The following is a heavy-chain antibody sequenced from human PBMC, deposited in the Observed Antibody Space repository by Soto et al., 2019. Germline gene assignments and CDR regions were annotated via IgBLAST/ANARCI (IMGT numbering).Heavy chain of an antibody. J-gene: IGHJ5*02. CDR1: GTSLNSGTNY. CDR2: IYGSGNT. D-gene: IGHD7-27*01. V-gene: IGHV4-61*01. Sequence: LSLTCTVSGTSLNSGTNYWNWVRQPPGKALEWIGYIYGSGNTKYNPSLKSRVTISLDTSKNQVSLKMNSVTATDTAMYYCAGDWGPYWFDTWAQGILVTASS. CDR3: AGDWGPYWFDT.